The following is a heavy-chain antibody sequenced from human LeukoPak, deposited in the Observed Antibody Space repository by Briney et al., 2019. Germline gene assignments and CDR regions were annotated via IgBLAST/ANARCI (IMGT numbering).Heavy chain of an antibody. D-gene: IGHD5-18*01. CDR3: ARDQGLTAPPPYGLDV. V-gene: IGHV1-69*04. CDR2: IIPVLNIT. Sequence: SVQVSCKTSGGTFSTSAITWVRQAPGQGLEWMGRIIPVLNITTYAQRFQGRVTITADTSTSTVYMELSSLRSEETAVYYCARDQGLTAPPPYGLDVWGQGTTVIVSS. J-gene: IGHJ6*02. CDR1: GGTFSTSA.